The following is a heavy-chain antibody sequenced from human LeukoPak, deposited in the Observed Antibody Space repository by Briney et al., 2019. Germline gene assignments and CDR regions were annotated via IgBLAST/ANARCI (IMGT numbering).Heavy chain of an antibody. V-gene: IGHV3-33*01. Sequence: GGSLRLSCAASGFTFSDYGIHWVRQAPGKGLEWVAVIWSDGSNKYYADSVKGRFTISRDNSKKSLYLQMNSLRVEDTAVYYCVRASGSFDYWGQGTLVTVSS. J-gene: IGHJ4*02. D-gene: IGHD3-10*01. CDR2: IWSDGSNK. CDR3: VRASGSFDY. CDR1: GFTFSDYG.